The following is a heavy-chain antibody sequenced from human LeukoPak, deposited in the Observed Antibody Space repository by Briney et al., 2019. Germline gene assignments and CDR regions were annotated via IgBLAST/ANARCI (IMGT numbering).Heavy chain of an antibody. CDR2: INPNSGGK. V-gene: IGHV1-2*06. J-gene: IGHJ5*02. CDR3: ARMRGGDRQYYYDSSGYGP. CDR1: GYTFTGYY. Sequence: SVKVSCNASGYTFTGYYMHWVRQAPRQGLEWMGRINPNSGGKEYAQKLQGRVTMTRETSISTAYMELSRLRSDDTAVYYCARMRGGDRQYYYDSSGYGPWGQGTLVTVSS. D-gene: IGHD3-22*01.